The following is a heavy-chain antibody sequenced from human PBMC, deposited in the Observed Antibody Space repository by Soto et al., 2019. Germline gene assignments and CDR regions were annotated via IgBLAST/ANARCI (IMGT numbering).Heavy chain of an antibody. Sequence: EVQLVESGGGLVQPGGSLRLSCAASGFSFDDYAMHWVRQGPGKGLEWVSGINWNSATRGYADSVEGRLTISRDNAKNSLYLQMNSLRPEDTAFYYCVKDMAPQLVPPNSFDYWGQGTLVAVSS. CDR1: GFSFDDYA. V-gene: IGHV3-9*01. CDR2: INWNSATR. J-gene: IGHJ4*02. CDR3: VKDMAPQLVPPNSFDY. D-gene: IGHD6-13*01.